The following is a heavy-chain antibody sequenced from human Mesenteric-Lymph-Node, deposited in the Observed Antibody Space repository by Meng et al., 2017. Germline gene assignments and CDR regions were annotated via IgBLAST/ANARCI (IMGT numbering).Heavy chain of an antibody. Sequence: ASVKVSYKASGYTFTSYGISWVRQAPGQGLEWMGWISAYNGNTNYAQKLQGRVTMTTDTSTSTAYMELRNLRSDDTAVYYCARGDCSSNSCYGGGGYYYYGMDVWGHGIKVTVSS. CDR2: ISAYNGNT. V-gene: IGHV1-18*01. CDR1: GYTFTSYG. D-gene: IGHD2-2*01. J-gene: IGHJ6*02. CDR3: ARGDCSSNSCYGGGGYYYYGMDV.